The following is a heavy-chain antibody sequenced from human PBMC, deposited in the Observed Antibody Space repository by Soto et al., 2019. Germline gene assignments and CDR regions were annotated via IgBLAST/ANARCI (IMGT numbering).Heavy chain of an antibody. CDR1: GYSFTGYN. Sequence: ASVKVSCNTSGYSFTGYNIHWVRQAPGQGLEWMGRFNPHTGGTEYAQEFQGRDAMVTDTSISTAYMALIGRTSDDTAVYFCERENTARWSGGWFDPWGQGTLVTVSS. CDR3: ERENTARWSGGWFDP. CDR2: FNPHTGGT. D-gene: IGHD3-10*01. J-gene: IGHJ5*02. V-gene: IGHV1-2*02.